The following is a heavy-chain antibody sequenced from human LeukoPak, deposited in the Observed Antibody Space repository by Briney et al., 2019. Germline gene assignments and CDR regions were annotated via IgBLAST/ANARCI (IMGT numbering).Heavy chain of an antibody. J-gene: IGHJ5*02. D-gene: IGHD3-10*01. V-gene: IGHV3-11*06. CDR3: ARDRVENWFDP. CDR2: ISSSSSYT. Sequence: GGSLRLSCAASGFTFSDYYMSWIRQAPGKGLEWVSYISSSSSYTNYADSVKGRFTISRDNAKNSLYLQTNSLRAEDTAVYYCARDRVENWFDPWGQGTLVTVSS. CDR1: GFTFSDYY.